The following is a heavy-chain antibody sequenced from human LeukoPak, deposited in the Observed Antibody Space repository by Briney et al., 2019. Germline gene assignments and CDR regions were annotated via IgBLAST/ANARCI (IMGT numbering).Heavy chain of an antibody. D-gene: IGHD3-10*01. CDR3: ATSEGGGYSSAPYLDY. V-gene: IGHV1-69*05. J-gene: IGHJ4*02. Sequence: ASVTVSCKASGGTFSSYAISWVRQAPGQGLEWMGGIIPIFGTANYAQKFQGRVTITTDESTSTAYLELSSLRSEDTAVYYCATSEGGGYSSAPYLDYWGQGTLVTVSS. CDR2: IIPIFGTA. CDR1: GGTFSSYA.